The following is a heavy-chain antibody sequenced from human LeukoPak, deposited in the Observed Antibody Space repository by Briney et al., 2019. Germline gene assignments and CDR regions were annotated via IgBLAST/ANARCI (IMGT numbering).Heavy chain of an antibody. Sequence: GESLKISCKGSGYTFTSYWIGWVRQMPGKGLEWMGIIYPGDSATTYSPSFQGQVTISADKSISTAYLQWSSLKASDTAMYYCARHSRSFSDYWGQGSLVTVSS. CDR1: GYTFTSYW. J-gene: IGHJ4*02. CDR2: IYPGDSAT. D-gene: IGHD2-2*01. V-gene: IGHV5-51*01. CDR3: ARHSRSFSDY.